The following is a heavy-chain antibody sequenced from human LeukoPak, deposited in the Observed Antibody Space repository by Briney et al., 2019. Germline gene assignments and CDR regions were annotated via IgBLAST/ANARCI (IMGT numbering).Heavy chain of an antibody. Sequence: ASVKVSCKASGCTFTGYYTHWVRQAPGQGLEWMGWINPNSGGTKYAQKFQGRVTMTRDTSISTAYMELTRLRSDDTAVYYCAREPFSSGWDYWGQGNLVTVSS. V-gene: IGHV1-2*02. CDR3: AREPFSSGWDY. CDR1: GCTFTGYY. D-gene: IGHD6-19*01. J-gene: IGHJ4*02. CDR2: INPNSGGT.